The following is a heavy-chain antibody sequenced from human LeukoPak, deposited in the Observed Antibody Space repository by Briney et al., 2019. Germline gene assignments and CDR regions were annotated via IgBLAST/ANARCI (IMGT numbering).Heavy chain of an antibody. Sequence: ASVKVSCKASGYTFTSYGISWVRQAPGQGLEWMGWISAYNGNTNYAQKLQGRVTMTEDTSTDTAYMELSSLRSGDTAVYYCATDLYGIAAAGHYYYYGMDVWGQGTTVTVSS. CDR2: ISAYNGNT. V-gene: IGHV1-18*01. CDR1: GYTFTSYG. J-gene: IGHJ6*02. CDR3: ATDLYGIAAAGHYYYYGMDV. D-gene: IGHD6-13*01.